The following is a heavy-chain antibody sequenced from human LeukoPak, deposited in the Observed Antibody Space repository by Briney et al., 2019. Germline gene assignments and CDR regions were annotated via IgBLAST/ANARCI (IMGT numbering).Heavy chain of an antibody. Sequence: ASVKVSCKASGYTFTSYYMHWVRQAPGQGLEWMGIINPSGGSTSYARKFQGRVTMTRDTSTSTVYMELSSLRSEDTAVYYCARDFPTTVTYYDILTGFDYWGQGTLVTVSS. V-gene: IGHV1-46*01. CDR3: ARDFPTTVTYYDILTGFDY. CDR2: INPSGGST. D-gene: IGHD3-9*01. J-gene: IGHJ4*02. CDR1: GYTFTSYY.